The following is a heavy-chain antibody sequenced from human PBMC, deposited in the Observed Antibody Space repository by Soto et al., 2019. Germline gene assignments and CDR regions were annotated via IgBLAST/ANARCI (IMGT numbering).Heavy chain of an antibody. V-gene: IGHV3-23*01. CDR1: GFTFSSYA. CDR2: ISDSGGST. D-gene: IGHD3-10*01. CDR3: AKGTYYYGSAPYYFDY. J-gene: IGHJ4*02. Sequence: GGSLRLSCAASGFTFSSYAMSWVRQAPGKGLEWVSGISDSGGSTYYAGSVKGRFTISRDNSKNTLYLQMNSLRAEDTAVYYCAKGTYYYGSAPYYFDYWGQGTLVTVSS.